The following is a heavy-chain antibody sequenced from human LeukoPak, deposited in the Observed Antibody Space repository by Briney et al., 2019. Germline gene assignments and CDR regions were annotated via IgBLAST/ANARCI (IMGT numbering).Heavy chain of an antibody. CDR1: GGTFSSYA. CDR2: IIPIFGTA. CDR3: AKGARGGYCSSTSCLFDY. J-gene: IGHJ4*02. D-gene: IGHD2-2*01. V-gene: IGHV1-69*06. Sequence: GASVKVSCKASGGTFSSYAISWVRQAPGQGLEWMGGIIPIFGTANYAQKFQGRVTITADKSTSTAYMELSSLRSEDTAVYYCAKGARGGYCSSTSCLFDYWGQGTLVTVSS.